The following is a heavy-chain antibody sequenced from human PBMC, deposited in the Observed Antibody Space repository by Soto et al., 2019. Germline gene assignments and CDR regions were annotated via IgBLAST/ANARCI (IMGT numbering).Heavy chain of an antibody. D-gene: IGHD3-10*01. CDR1: GFTFSTYS. Sequence: GGSLRLSCAASGFTFSTYSMNWVRQAPGKGLEWVSSISSSSSYISYADSVKGRLTISRDNARNSLYLQMNTLRAEDTAVYYCAREGLYGSGNDAFDVWGQGTMVTVSS. V-gene: IGHV3-21*01. CDR2: ISSSSSYI. CDR3: AREGLYGSGNDAFDV. J-gene: IGHJ3*01.